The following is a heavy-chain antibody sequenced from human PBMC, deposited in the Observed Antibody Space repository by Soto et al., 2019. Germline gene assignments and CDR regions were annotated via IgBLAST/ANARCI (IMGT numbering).Heavy chain of an antibody. CDR1: GFTFSSYW. J-gene: IGHJ4*02. CDR3: VRDYDSSGFYSGH. V-gene: IGHV3-74*03. CDR2: IDSDGRST. D-gene: IGHD3-22*01. Sequence: EVQLVESGGGLVQPGGSLRLSCAASGFTFSSYWMHWVRQSPGKGLVWVSQIDSDGRSTTYADTVKGRFTVSRDNAKNKLFLQMNSLRAEDTAVYYCVRDYDSSGFYSGHWGQGNLVTVSS.